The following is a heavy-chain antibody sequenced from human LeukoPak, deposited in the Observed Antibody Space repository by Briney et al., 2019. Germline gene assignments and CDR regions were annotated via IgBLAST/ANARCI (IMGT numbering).Heavy chain of an antibody. J-gene: IGHJ4*02. CDR2: ISSSGRPI. CDR1: GFTFSSYE. D-gene: IGHD5-24*01. CDR3: ARGGRDGYNYPGYFDY. Sequence: PGGSLRLSCAASGFTFSSYEMNWVRQSPGKGLEWVSYISSSGRPIYYADSVKGRFTISRDNAKNSLYLQMNSLTAEDTAVYYCARGGRDGYNYPGYFDYWDQGTLVTVSS. V-gene: IGHV3-48*03.